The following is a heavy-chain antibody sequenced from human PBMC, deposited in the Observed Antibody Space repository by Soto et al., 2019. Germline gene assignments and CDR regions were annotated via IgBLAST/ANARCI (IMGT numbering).Heavy chain of an antibody. Sequence: QVQLVQSGAEVKKPGASVRVSCKASGYTFTNYGISWLRQAPGQGLEWLGWISAYNGDTNFAQKVQGRVTLTTETSTNTAYMELWSLTSADTAMYYCARDTLGTETTAWLDPWGQGTLVTVSS. CDR1: GYTFTNYG. J-gene: IGHJ5*02. CDR3: ARDTLGTETTAWLDP. CDR2: ISAYNGDT. V-gene: IGHV1-18*04. D-gene: IGHD1-1*01.